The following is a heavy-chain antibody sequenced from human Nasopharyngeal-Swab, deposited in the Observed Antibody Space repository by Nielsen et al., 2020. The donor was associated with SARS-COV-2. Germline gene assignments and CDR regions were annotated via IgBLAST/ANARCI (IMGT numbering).Heavy chain of an antibody. CDR2: IYYSGST. Sequence: SETLSLTCTVSGGPISSSSYYWGWIRQPPGKGLEWIGSIYYSGSTYYNPSLKSRVTISVDTSKNQFSLKLSSVTAADTAVYYCAATSVLRFLVWLNNWFDPWGQGTLVTVSS. V-gene: IGHV4-39*01. D-gene: IGHD3-3*01. CDR3: AATSVLRFLVWLNNWFDP. J-gene: IGHJ5*02. CDR1: GGPISSSSYY.